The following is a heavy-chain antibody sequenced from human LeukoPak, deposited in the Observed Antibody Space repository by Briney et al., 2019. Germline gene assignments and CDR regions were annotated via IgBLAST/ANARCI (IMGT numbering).Heavy chain of an antibody. CDR1: GGSISSGGVC. D-gene: IGHD2-2*03. CDR2: ISYSGST. J-gene: IGHJ5*01. CDR3: ARGLPPLVYGWDS. V-gene: IGHV4-31*03. Sequence: SQTLSLTCTVSGGSISSGGVCWNWIRQHPEKGLEWIGYISYSGSTYYNPSLKSRIAISVYTSKNQFSLRLSSVTAADTAVYFCARGLPPLVYGWDSWGQEPWSPSPQ.